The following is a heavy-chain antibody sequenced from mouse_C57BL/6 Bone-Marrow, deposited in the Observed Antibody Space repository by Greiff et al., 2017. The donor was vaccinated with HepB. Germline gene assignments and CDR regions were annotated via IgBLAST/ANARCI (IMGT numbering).Heavy chain of an antibody. J-gene: IGHJ4*01. V-gene: IGHV5-9*01. CDR1: GFTFSSYT. CDR3: ARRGAMDY. Sequence: EVKVEESGGGLVKPGGSLKLSCAASGFTFSSYTMSWVRQTPEKRLEWVATISGGGGNTYYPDSVKGRFTISRDNAKNTLYLQMSSLRSEDTALYYCARRGAMDYWGQGTSVTVSS. CDR2: ISGGGGNT.